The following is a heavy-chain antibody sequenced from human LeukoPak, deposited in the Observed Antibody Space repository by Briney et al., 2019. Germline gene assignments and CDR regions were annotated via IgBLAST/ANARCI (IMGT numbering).Heavy chain of an antibody. CDR1: GFIFSSYG. D-gene: IGHD3-10*01. Sequence: GGSLRLSCAASGFIFSSYGMHWVRQAPGKGLEWVAVIWYGGSNKYYADSVKGRFTISRDNSKNTLYLQMNSLRAEDTAVYYCAKDPGRYYGSGSPNYYYYMDVWGKGTTVTVSS. CDR3: AKDPGRYYGSGSPNYYYYMDV. V-gene: IGHV3-30*02. J-gene: IGHJ6*03. CDR2: IWYGGSNK.